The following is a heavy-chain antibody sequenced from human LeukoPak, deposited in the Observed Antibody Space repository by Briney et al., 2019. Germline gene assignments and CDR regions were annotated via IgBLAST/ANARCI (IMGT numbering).Heavy chain of an antibody. CDR1: GFTVSSNY. CDR3: ARDLGQYYDTSDNWFDP. D-gene: IGHD3-22*01. CDR2: IYIGGST. Sequence: GGSLRLSCAASGFTVSSNYMSWVRQAPGKGLEWVSVIYIGGSTYSADSVKGRFTISRDNSKNTLYLQMNSLRAEDTAVYYCARDLGQYYDTSDNWFDPWGQGTLVTVSS. J-gene: IGHJ5*02. V-gene: IGHV3-66*01.